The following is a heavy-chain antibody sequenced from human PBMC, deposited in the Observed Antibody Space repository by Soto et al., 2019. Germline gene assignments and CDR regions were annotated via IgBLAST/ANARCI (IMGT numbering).Heavy chain of an antibody. CDR1: GGSISTYY. D-gene: IGHD2-8*01. CDR2: IYYSGST. V-gene: IGHV4-59*01. CDR3: ARARGVYAFDI. Sequence: SETLSLTCTVSGGSISTYYWSWIRQPPGKGLEWIEYIYYSGSTNYNPSLKSRVTISVDTSKNQFSLKLSSVTAADTAVYFCARARGVYAFDIWGQGTMVTVSS. J-gene: IGHJ3*02.